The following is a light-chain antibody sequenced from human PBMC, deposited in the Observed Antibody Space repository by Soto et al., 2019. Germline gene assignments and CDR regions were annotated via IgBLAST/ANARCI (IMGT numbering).Light chain of an antibody. CDR1: QSVSNNY. V-gene: IGKV3-20*01. Sequence: EIVLTQSPGTLSLSPGERATLSCRASQSVSNNYLAWYQQKPGQAPRLLIYGASNRATGIPDRFSGSGSGTDFTLTISRLEPEDFAVYYCQQYSDSPPTFGQGTKVDI. J-gene: IGKJ1*01. CDR2: GAS. CDR3: QQYSDSPPT.